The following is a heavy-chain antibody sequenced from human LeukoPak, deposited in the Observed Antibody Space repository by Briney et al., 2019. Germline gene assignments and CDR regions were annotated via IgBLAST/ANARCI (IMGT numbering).Heavy chain of an antibody. J-gene: IGHJ2*01. CDR1: GGSIGSYY. Sequence: PSETLSLTCTVSGGSIGSYYWSWIRQPPGKGLEWIGYIYYSGSTNYNPSLKSRVTISVDTSKNQFSLKLSSVTAADTAVYYCARTPYYYGSGSRPRYFDLWGRGTLVTVSS. CDR2: IYYSGST. D-gene: IGHD3-10*01. CDR3: ARTPYYYGSGSRPRYFDL. V-gene: IGHV4-59*01.